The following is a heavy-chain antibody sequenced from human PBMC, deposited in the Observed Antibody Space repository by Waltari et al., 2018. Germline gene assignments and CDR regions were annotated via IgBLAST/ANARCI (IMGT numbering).Heavy chain of an antibody. J-gene: IGHJ5*02. V-gene: IGHV1-24*01. CDR3: ATMRGYCSGGSCYSDWFDP. D-gene: IGHD2-15*01. CDR1: GYTLTELS. Sequence: QVQLVQSGAEVKKHGASVKVSCKVSGYTLTELSMHWVRQAPGIGLEWMGGFDPEDGETIYAQKFQGRVTMTEDTSTDTAYMGLSSLRSEDTAVYYCATMRGYCSGGSCYSDWFDPWGQGTLVTVSS. CDR2: FDPEDGET.